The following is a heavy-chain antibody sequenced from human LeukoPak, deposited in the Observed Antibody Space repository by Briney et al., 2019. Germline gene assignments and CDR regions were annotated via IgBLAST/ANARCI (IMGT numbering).Heavy chain of an antibody. V-gene: IGHV1-18*01. CDR2: ISAYNGNT. J-gene: IGHJ5*02. CDR3: ARLSDLLVRGTWFDP. CDR1: GYTFTSYG. Sequence: ASVKVSCKASGYTFTSYGISWVRQAPGQGLEWMGWISAYNGNTNYAQKLQGRVTMTTDTSTSTAYMELRSLRSDDTAVYYCARLSDLLVRGTWFDPWGQGTLSPSPQ. D-gene: IGHD3-10*01.